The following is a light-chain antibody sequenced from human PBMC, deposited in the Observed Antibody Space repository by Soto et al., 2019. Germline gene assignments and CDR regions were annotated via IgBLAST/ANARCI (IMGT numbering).Light chain of an antibody. J-gene: IGKJ2*01. CDR1: QSVLYSSNNKNY. CDR2: WAS. CDR3: QQYESTPPA. V-gene: IGKV4-1*01. Sequence: DIVMTQSPDSLAVSLGERATINCKSSQSVLYSSNNKNYLDWYQQRPGQPPKLLIYWASTRESGVPDRFSGSGSGTDFTLTSTSLQAEDVAVYYCQQYESTPPAFGQGTKLEIK.